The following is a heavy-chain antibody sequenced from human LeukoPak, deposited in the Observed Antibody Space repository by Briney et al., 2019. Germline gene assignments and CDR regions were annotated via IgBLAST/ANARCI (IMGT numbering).Heavy chain of an antibody. V-gene: IGHV1-69*04. J-gene: IGHJ4*02. CDR3: ARDWFDSSGHDY. CDR2: IIPILGIA. CDR1: GGTFSSYA. D-gene: IGHD6-19*01. Sequence: ASVKVSCKASGGTFSSYAISWVRQAPGQGLEWMGRIIPILGIANYAQKFQGRVTITADKSTSTAYMELSSLRSEDTAVYYCARDWFDSSGHDYWGQGTLVTVSS.